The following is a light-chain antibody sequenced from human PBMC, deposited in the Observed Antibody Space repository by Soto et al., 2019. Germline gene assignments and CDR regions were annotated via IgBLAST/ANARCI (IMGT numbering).Light chain of an antibody. V-gene: IGLV1-47*01. CDR1: TSNIGSNY. CDR2: RNN. CDR3: ATWDDSLNGFYV. Sequence: QSVLTQPPSASGTPGQGVTISCSGSTSNIGSNYVYWYQKLPGTAPKLLIYRNNQRPSGVPDRCSGSKSGTSAYLAISGLRSDDEADYFCATWDDSLNGFYVFGTGTKLTVL. J-gene: IGLJ1*01.